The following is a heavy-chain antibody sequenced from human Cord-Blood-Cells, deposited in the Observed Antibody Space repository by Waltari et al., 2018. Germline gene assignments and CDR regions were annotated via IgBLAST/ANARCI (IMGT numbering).Heavy chain of an antibody. J-gene: IGHJ4*02. Sequence: EVQLVESGGGLVKPGGSLRLSCAASGFTFSSYSMNWVRQAPGKGLEWVSSISSSSSYIYYADSVKGRFTISRDNAKNSLYLQMTSLRAEDTAVYYCARASNWRFDYWGQGTLVTVSS. D-gene: IGHD1-20*01. V-gene: IGHV3-21*01. CDR3: ARASNWRFDY. CDR1: GFTFSSYS. CDR2: ISSSSSYI.